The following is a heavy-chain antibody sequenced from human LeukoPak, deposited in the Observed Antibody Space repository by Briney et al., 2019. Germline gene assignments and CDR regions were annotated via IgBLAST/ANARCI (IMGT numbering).Heavy chain of an antibody. CDR2: ISSSSKYI. CDR1: GFTFRSYS. V-gene: IGHV3-21*01. Sequence: GGSLRLSCADSGFTFRSYSMNWVRQAPGKGLEWASSISSSSKYIYYADSVKGRFTISRDNAKNSLYLQMNSLRAEDTATYYCARGLVPAAVEFDYWGQGTLVTVSS. J-gene: IGHJ4*02. D-gene: IGHD2-2*01. CDR3: ARGLVPAAVEFDY.